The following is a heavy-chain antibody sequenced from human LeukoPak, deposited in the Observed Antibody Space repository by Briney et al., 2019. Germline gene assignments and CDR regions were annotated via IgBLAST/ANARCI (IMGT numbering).Heavy chain of an antibody. CDR2: IHGSDDNT. CDR1: GLTFSSNA. D-gene: IGHD4-23*01. CDR3: AKDLLRWSFDC. Sequence: GGSLRLSCAASGLTFSSNAMTWVRQAPGKGLEWVSAIHGSDDNTHYADSVKGRFTISRDKSKNTLYLQMNSLRADDTAVYYCAKDLLRWSFDCWGQGTLVTVSS. J-gene: IGHJ4*02. V-gene: IGHV3-23*01.